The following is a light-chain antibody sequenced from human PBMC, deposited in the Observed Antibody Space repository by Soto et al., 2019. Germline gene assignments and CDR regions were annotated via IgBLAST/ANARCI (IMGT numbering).Light chain of an antibody. Sequence: EIVMTQSPATLSVSPGARATLSCRASQSITSNLAWYQNKPGQAPRLLIYGASTRANDVPAKFSGSGSGAEFTRTISSLPSEDFAVYYCQQYNNWPRTFGQGTKVEIK. V-gene: IGKV3-15*01. CDR3: QQYNNWPRT. CDR2: GAS. J-gene: IGKJ1*01. CDR1: QSITSN.